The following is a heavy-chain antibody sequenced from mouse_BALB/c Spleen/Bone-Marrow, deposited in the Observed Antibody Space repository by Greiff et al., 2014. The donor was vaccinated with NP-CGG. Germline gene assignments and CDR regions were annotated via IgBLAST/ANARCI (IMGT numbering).Heavy chain of an antibody. CDR3: ARGRGWYLDY. V-gene: IGHV1-80*01. Sequence: QVQLKESGAELVRPGSSVKISCKASGYAISSYWMNWVKQRPGQGLEWIGQIYPGDGDTNYNGKFKGKATLTADKSSSTAYMQISSLTSEDSAVYFCARGRGWYLDYWGQGTTFTVSS. CDR1: GYAISSYW. J-gene: IGHJ2*01. CDR2: IYPGDGDT. D-gene: IGHD2-3*01.